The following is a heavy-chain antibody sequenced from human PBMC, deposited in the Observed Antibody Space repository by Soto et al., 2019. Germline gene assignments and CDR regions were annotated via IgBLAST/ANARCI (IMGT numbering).Heavy chain of an antibody. V-gene: IGHV3-30*18. CDR3: AKDSTLHGMEV. CDR1: GFTCSSYG. CDR2: ISYDGSNK. J-gene: IGHJ6*01. Sequence: GTLRLSCPAPGFTCSSYGMHWVRQGTGKGLEWVAVISYDGSNKYYAESVKGRFTSSRDNSKNTLYLQMNSLRAEDMAVYYCAKDSTLHGMEVWGQGTTVTVSS.